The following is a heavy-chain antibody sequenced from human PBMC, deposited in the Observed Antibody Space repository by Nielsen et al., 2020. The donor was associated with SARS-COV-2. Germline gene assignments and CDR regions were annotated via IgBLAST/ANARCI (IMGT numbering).Heavy chain of an antibody. CDR2: IHYSGNT. D-gene: IGHD1-26*01. Sequence: SETLSLTCTVSGGSITGGSYYWGWIRQSPGKGLEWIGSIHYSGNTYYNPSLDSRVTISVDTSKNQFSLKLISVTAANTAVYFCARRVVSATFDYWGQGTLVIVSS. J-gene: IGHJ4*02. CDR1: GGSITGGSYY. V-gene: IGHV4-39*07. CDR3: ARRVVSATFDY.